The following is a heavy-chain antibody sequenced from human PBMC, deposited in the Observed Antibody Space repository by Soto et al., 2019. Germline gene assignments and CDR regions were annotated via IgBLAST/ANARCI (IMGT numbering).Heavy chain of an antibody. CDR2: IWYDGSKE. CDR1: GFSFSSFG. J-gene: IGHJ5*02. V-gene: IGHV3-33*08. Sequence: QEQLAEPGGGVVQPGTSLRLSCTASGFSFSSFGMNWVRQAPGKGLERVALIWYDGSKEYYADSVKGRFTISRDDSKNTLSLRMDSLRAEDTGVYYCTREGTFDSGSNVAWLEPWGKGPLVTVSS. D-gene: IGHD6-25*01. CDR3: TREGTFDSGSNVAWLEP.